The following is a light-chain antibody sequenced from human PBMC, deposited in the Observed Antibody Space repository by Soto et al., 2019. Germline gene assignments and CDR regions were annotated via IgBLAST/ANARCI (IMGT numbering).Light chain of an antibody. Sequence: DIQMTQSPSTLSASVGDRVTITCRASQSISSWLAWYQQKPGKAPKLLIYKASSLESGVPSMFSGSGSGTEFTLTISSLQPDDFATYYCQQYSTYVRTFGQGTKVEIK. CDR1: QSISSW. V-gene: IGKV1-5*03. CDR3: QQYSTYVRT. CDR2: KAS. J-gene: IGKJ1*01.